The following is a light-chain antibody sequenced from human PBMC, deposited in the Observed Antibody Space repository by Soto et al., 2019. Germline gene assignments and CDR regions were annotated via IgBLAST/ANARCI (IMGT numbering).Light chain of an antibody. J-gene: IGLJ1*01. CDR1: SSDVGAFNY. Sequence: QSALTQPASVSGSPGQSITISCTGASSDVGAFNYVSWYQQHPGKAPKLMIFDVSNRPSGVSNRFSGSKSGNTASLTISGIQAEDEADYYCCSYTSTSTYVFGTGTKLTVL. CDR3: CSYTSTSTYV. V-gene: IGLV2-14*03. CDR2: DVS.